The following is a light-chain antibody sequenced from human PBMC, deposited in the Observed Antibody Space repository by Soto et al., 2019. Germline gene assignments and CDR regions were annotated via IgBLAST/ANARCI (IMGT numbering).Light chain of an antibody. CDR3: QQYRNWPRT. CDR1: HSISSW. Sequence: DIQMTQSPSTLSASVGYRVTITCRSSHSISSWLAWYQQKPGKAPKLLIYKASSLESGVPSRFSGSVSGTEFTLTISSLQSEDFAVYYCQQYRNWPRTFGQGTKVDIK. CDR2: KAS. J-gene: IGKJ1*01. V-gene: IGKV1-5*03.